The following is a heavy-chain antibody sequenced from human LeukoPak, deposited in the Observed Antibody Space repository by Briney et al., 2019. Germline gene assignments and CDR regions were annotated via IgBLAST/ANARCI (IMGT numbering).Heavy chain of an antibody. J-gene: IGHJ4*02. CDR3: ARVTGRGIVHA. Sequence: SETLSLTCTFSGYSIRRGYYWRWVRQPPGKGLEWIGSIYNSGSTYYNPSLKRRVTISVYTSKNQFSLKLSSVSAADTAAYYCARVTGRGIVHAWGQGTLVTVSS. CDR2: IYNSGST. CDR1: GYSIRRGYY. V-gene: IGHV4-38-2*02. D-gene: IGHD2-8*02.